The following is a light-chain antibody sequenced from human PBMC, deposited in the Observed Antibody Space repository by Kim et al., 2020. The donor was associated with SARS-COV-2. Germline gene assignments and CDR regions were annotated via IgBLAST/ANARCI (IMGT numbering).Light chain of an antibody. CDR1: SSNIGSNT. CDR3: AAWDDSLNGVV. J-gene: IGLJ2*01. Sequence: GQRVTISCSGSSSNIGSNTVTWYQQTPGTAPKHLIYSNNQRPSGVPDRFSGSKSGTSASLAISGLQSEDEADYYCAAWDDSLNGVVFGGGTQLTVL. CDR2: SNN. V-gene: IGLV1-44*01.